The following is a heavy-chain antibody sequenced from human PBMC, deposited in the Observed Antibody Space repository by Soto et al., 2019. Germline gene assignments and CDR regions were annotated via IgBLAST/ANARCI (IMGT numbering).Heavy chain of an antibody. CDR1: GFTFSSYA. J-gene: IGHJ6*02. V-gene: IGHV3-23*01. Sequence: EVQLLESGGGLVQPGGSLRLSCAASGFTFSSYAMSWVSQAPGKGLEWVSAISGSGGSTYYADSVKGRFTISRDNSKNTLYMQMNSQRAEDTAVYYWAKETSSSWYSQSMDVWGQGTTVSVSS. CDR2: ISGSGGST. D-gene: IGHD6-13*01. CDR3: AKETSSSWYSQSMDV.